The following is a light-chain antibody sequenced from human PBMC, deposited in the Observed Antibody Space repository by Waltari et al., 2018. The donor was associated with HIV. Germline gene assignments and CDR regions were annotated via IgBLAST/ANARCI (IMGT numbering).Light chain of an antibody. CDR2: DVS. J-gene: IGLJ2*01. CDR1: SSDVGGYNY. CDR3: CSYAGSYTSYVV. Sequence: QSALTQPRSVSGSPGQSVTISCTGTSSDVGGYNYVSWYQQHPGKAPKLMIYDVSKRSSGVPDRFSGSKSGNTASLTISGLQAEDEADYYCCSYAGSYTSYVVFGGGTKLTVL. V-gene: IGLV2-11*01.